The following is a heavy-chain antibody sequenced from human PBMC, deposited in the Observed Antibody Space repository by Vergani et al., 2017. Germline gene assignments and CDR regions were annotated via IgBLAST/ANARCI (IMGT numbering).Heavy chain of an antibody. J-gene: IGHJ3*02. D-gene: IGHD3-22*01. Sequence: QVQLVESGGGVVQPGRSLRLSCAASGFTFSSYGMHWVRQAPGKGLEWVAVISYDGSNKYYADSVKGRFTISRDNSKNTLYLQMNSLRAEDTAVYYCARDRMSDSSGADAFDIWGQGTMVTVSS. V-gene: IGHV3-30*03. CDR2: ISYDGSNK. CDR1: GFTFSSYG. CDR3: ARDRMSDSSGADAFDI.